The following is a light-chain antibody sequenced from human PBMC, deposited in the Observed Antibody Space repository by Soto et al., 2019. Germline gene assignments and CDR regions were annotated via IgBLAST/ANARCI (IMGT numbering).Light chain of an antibody. CDR3: TSYAGCYNFGV. CDR2: EVS. J-gene: IGLJ1*01. CDR1: SSDVGGYNY. V-gene: IGLV2-8*01. Sequence: QSALTQPPSASGSPGQSVTISCTGSSSDVGGYNYVSCYQQQPGKAPKLMIYEVSKRPSGVPDRFSGSKSGNTASLTVSGIQADDEDDYYCTSYAGCYNFGVFGTGTKLTVI.